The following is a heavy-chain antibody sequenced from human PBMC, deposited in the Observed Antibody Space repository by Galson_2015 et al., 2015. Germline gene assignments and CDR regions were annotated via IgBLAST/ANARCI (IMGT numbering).Heavy chain of an antibody. V-gene: IGHV1-8*01. CDR3: ARPGLYCSSTSCYEDDAFDI. J-gene: IGHJ3*02. CDR2: MNPNSGNT. D-gene: IGHD2-2*01. CDR1: GYTFTSYD. Sequence: SVKVSCKASGYTFTSYDINWVRQATGQGLEWMGWMNPNSGNTGYAQKFQGRVTMTRNTSISTAYMELSSLRSEDTAVYYCARPGLYCSSTSCYEDDAFDIWGRGTMVTVSS.